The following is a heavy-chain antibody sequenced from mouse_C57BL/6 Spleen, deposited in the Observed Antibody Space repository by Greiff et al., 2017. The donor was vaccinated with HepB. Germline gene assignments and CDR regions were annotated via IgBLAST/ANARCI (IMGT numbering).Heavy chain of an antibody. CDR3: ARDYYGSSSLGYFDV. Sequence: EVQLQQSGPELVKISCKASGYTFTDYYMNWVKQSHGKSLEWIGVINPNYGTTSYNQKFKGKATLTVDQSSSTAYMQLNRLTSEDSAVYYCARDYYGSSSLGYFDVWGTGTTVTVSS. J-gene: IGHJ1*03. V-gene: IGHV1-39*01. CDR2: INPNYGTT. D-gene: IGHD1-1*01. CDR1: GYTFTDYY.